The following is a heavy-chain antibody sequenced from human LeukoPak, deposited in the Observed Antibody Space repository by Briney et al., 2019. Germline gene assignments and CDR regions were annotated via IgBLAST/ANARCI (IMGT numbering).Heavy chain of an antibody. CDR3: ARVRLNVGATVDY. Sequence: PGGSLRLSCEASGFTFSSHWMHWVRQAPGKGLVWVSRIESDGSTSMYADSVRGRFTISRDNAKNTLYLQMKSLRAEDTAIYYCARVRLNVGATVDYWGQGTLVTVSS. V-gene: IGHV3-74*03. CDR2: IESDGSTS. D-gene: IGHD1-26*01. CDR1: GFTFSSHW. J-gene: IGHJ4*02.